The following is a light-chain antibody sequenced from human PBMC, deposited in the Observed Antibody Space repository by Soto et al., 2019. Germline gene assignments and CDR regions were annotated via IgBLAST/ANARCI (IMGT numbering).Light chain of an antibody. CDR3: QQLDSIPIT. V-gene: IGKV1-9*01. CDR1: QGIRSY. CDR2: IAS. J-gene: IGKJ5*01. Sequence: IQLTQSPSSLSASVGDRVAITCRASQGIRSYLAWYQQKPGEAPKXLISIASILQSGVPSRFSGSGSGTDFVLTISSLQPEDSATYYCQQLDSIPITFGQGTRLEIK.